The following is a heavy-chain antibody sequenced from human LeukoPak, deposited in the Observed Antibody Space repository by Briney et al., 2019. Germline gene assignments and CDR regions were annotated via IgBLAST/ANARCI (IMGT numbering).Heavy chain of an antibody. CDR1: GYTFYNYG. V-gene: IGHV3-20*04. Sequence: GGSLRPSCVTSGYTFYNYGMSWVRQAPGKGLEWVSGLNWNGSTTGYADSVKGRFTISRDNSKNTLYLQMNSLRAEDTAVYYCARDGYYGSGSDIWGQGTMVTVSS. D-gene: IGHD3-10*01. J-gene: IGHJ3*02. CDR3: ARDGYYGSGSDI. CDR2: LNWNGSTT.